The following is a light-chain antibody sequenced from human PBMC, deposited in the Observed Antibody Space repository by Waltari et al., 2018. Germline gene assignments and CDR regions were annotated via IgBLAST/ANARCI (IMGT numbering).Light chain of an antibody. CDR2: GNS. V-gene: IGLV1-40*01. Sequence: QSVLTQPPSVSGAPGQRVTISCTGSTSNIGAGYDVHWYQQLPGTAPKPLIYGNSHRPSGVPDRFSCSKSGTSASLAITGLQAEDEADYYCQSYDSSLSVVFGGGTKLTVL. CDR1: TSNIGAGYD. CDR3: QSYDSSLSVV. J-gene: IGLJ2*01.